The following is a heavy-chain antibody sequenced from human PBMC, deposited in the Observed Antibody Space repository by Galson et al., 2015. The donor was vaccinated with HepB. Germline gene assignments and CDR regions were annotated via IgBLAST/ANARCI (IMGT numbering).Heavy chain of an antibody. V-gene: IGHV1-8*01. D-gene: IGHD3-10*01. CDR1: GSTFTSYD. Sequence: SVKVSCKASGSTFTSYDINWVRQATGQGLEWMGWMNPNSGNTGYAQKFQGRVTMTRNTSISTAYMELSSLRSEDTAVYYCARGRAQRYGSGSYYLFDYWGQGTLVTVSS. CDR2: MNPNSGNT. J-gene: IGHJ4*02. CDR3: ARGRAQRYGSGSYYLFDY.